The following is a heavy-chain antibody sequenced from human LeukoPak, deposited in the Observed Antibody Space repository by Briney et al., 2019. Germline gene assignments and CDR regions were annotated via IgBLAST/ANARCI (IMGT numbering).Heavy chain of an antibody. J-gene: IGHJ4*02. D-gene: IGHD1-26*01. Sequence: GGSLRLSCAASGFTVSSNYMNWVRQAPGKGLEWVSVFHISGSTYYADSVKGRFTISRDNSKNTLFLQMNSLRAEDTAVYYCARGLAGATIGGYWGQGTLVTVSS. CDR2: FHISGST. V-gene: IGHV3-53*01. CDR3: ARGLAGATIGGY. CDR1: GFTVSSNY.